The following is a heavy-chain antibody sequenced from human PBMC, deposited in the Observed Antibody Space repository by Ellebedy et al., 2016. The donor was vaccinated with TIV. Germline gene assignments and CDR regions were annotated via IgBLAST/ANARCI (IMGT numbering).Heavy chain of an antibody. CDR3: AQVSEGIKIFGVATPDH. CDR2: IAGRGAIT. V-gene: IGHV3-23*01. D-gene: IGHD3-3*01. J-gene: IGHJ4*02. Sequence: GESLKISXTTSGFNFNNSLMSWVRQSPGKGLEWVSAIAGRGAITYYADSVKGRLTISRDNSKNTVFLQMNSLRAEDTAVYFCAQVSEGIKIFGVATPDHWGQGTLVTVSA. CDR1: GFNFNNSL.